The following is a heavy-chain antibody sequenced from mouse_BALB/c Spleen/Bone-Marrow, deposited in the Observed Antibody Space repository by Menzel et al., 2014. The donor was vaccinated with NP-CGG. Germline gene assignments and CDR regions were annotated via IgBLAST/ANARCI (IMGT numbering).Heavy chain of an antibody. CDR3: TRAPYDNSYFDF. V-gene: IGHV5-6-4*01. CDR2: IISGGSHT. Sequence: EVQEVESGGGLVKPGGSLKLSCAASGFTFSTYTMSWVRQTPEKRLEWVATIISGGSHTYYPDSVKGRFTVSRDNAQNTLYLQMISLKSEDTAMYYFTRAPYDNSYFDFWGQGTTLTVPS. J-gene: IGHJ2*01. CDR1: GFTFSTYT. D-gene: IGHD2-1*01.